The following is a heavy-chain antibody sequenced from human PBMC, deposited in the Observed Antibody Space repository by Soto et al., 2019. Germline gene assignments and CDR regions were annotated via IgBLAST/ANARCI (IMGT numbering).Heavy chain of an antibody. Sequence: QVQLVESGGGVVQPGRSLRLSCAASGFTFSSYGMHWVRQAPGKGLEWVAVISYDGSNKYYADSVKGRFTISRDNSKNTLYLQMSTLRAEDTDVYYCAKLEALGALSLDSFDIWCQGTMVTVSS. CDR2: ISYDGSNK. CDR3: AKLEALGALSLDSFDI. J-gene: IGHJ3*02. V-gene: IGHV3-30*18. D-gene: IGHD3-16*02. CDR1: GFTFSSYG.